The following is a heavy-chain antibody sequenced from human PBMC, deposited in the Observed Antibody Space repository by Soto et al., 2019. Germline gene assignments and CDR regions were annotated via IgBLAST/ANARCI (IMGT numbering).Heavy chain of an antibody. J-gene: IGHJ6*02. CDR1: GGSFSGYY. Sequence: SETLSLTCAVYGGSFSGYYWTWIRQPPGTGLEWIGEINHSGSTNYNPSLKSRVTISVDTSKNQFSLKLSSVTAADTAVYYCARDAASPNYYGSGSYQPEPYYYYGMDVWGQGTTVT. V-gene: IGHV4-34*01. CDR3: ARDAASPNYYGSGSYQPEPYYYYGMDV. D-gene: IGHD3-10*01. CDR2: INHSGST.